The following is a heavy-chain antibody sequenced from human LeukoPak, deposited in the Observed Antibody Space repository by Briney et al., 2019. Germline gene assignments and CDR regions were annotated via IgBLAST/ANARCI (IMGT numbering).Heavy chain of an antibody. CDR3: ARLFYNWNAVGLFDY. J-gene: IGHJ4*02. V-gene: IGHV4-39*01. Sequence: SETLSLTCTVSGGSISSSSYYWGWIRQPPGKGLEWIGSIYYSGSTYYNPSLKSRVTISVDTSKNQFSLKLSSVTAADTAVYYCARLFYNWNAVGLFDYWGQGTLVTVSS. CDR1: GGSISSSSYY. D-gene: IGHD1-20*01. CDR2: IYYSGST.